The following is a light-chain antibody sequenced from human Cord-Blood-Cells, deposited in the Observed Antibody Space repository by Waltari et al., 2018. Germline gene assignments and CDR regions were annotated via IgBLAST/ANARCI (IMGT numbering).Light chain of an antibody. J-gene: IGLJ1*01. CDR1: SRHVRISNL. CDR3: CSYAGSSTFYV. Sequence: QSALTQPASVSGSPGQSIPISCPGTSRHVRISNLVSWYQQHPGKAPKLMIYEVSKRPSWVSNRFSGSKSGNTASLTISGLQSEDEADYYCCSYAGSSTFYVFGTVTKVTVL. V-gene: IGLV2-23*02. CDR2: EVS.